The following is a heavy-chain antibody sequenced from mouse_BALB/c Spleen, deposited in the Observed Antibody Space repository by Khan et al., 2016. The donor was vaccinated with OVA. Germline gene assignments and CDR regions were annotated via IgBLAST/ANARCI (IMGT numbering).Heavy chain of an antibody. Sequence: EVELVESGGGLVQPGGSRKLSCAASGFTFSSFGMHWVRQAPGKGLEWVAYISSGSSTIYYADTVKGRFNISRDNPKNTLFLQLTSLRSEDTAMYYCATYGWWDWGAGTTVTVSS. CDR1: GFTFSSFG. V-gene: IGHV5-17*02. CDR2: ISSGSSTI. CDR3: ATYGWWD. J-gene: IGHJ1*01. D-gene: IGHD1-1*01.